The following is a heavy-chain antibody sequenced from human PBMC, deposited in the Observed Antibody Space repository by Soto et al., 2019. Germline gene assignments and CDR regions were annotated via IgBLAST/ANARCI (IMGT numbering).Heavy chain of an antibody. V-gene: IGHV3-9*01. CDR2: ISWSSGNT. Sequence: GGSLRLSCAASRFIFDDYAMYWVRQAPGQGLDWASGISWSSGNTAYADSVKGRFTISRDNAKNSLYLHMNSLRPEDTALYYCAKGGSGALISAAGRTNWLDLWGQGTLVTVSS. D-gene: IGHD6-13*01. CDR3: AKGGSGALISAAGRTNWLDL. CDR1: RFIFDDYA. J-gene: IGHJ5*02.